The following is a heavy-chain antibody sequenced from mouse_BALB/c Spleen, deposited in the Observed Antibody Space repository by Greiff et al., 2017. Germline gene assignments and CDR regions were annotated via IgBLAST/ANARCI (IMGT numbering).Heavy chain of an antibody. D-gene: IGHD2-14*01. Sequence: EVKLVESGPGLVKPSQSLSLTCTVTGYSITSDYAWNWIRQFPGNKLEWMGYISYSGSTSYNPSLKSRISITRDTSKNQFFLQLNSVTTEDTATYYCARSPYYRYSWFAYWGQGTLVTVSA. V-gene: IGHV3-2*02. J-gene: IGHJ3*01. CDR2: ISYSGST. CDR3: ARSPYYRYSWFAY. CDR1: GYSITSDYA.